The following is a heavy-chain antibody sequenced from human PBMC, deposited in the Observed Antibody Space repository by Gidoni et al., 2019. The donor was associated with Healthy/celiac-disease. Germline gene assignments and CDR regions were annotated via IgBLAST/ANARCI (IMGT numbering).Heavy chain of an antibody. CDR1: GFTFSSYG. J-gene: IGHJ4*02. D-gene: IGHD3-16*01. CDR2: IWYDGSNK. V-gene: IGHV3-33*01. CDR3: ARDVGGSYYFDY. Sequence: QVQLVESGGGVVQPGRSLSLPCAASGFTFSSYGMHWVRKAPGKGLEWVAVIWYDGSNKYYADSVKGRFTISRDNSKNTLYLQMNSLRAEDTAVYYCARDVGGSYYFDYWGQGTLVTVSS.